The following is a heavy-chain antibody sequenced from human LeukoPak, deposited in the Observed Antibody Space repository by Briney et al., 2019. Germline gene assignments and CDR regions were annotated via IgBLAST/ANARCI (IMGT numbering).Heavy chain of an antibody. CDR1: GYSFISYW. J-gene: IGHJ4*02. CDR3: ARPNTAGGDGEEHFAY. CDR2: IYPGDSDT. V-gene: IGHV5-51*01. Sequence: GESLKISCKGSGYSFISYWIGWVRQMPGKGLEWIGIIYPGDSDTRYGPSFQGQVTISADKSIGAAYLQWSSLKASDTAIYYCARPNTAGGDGEEHFAYWGQGTLVTVSP. D-gene: IGHD6-13*01.